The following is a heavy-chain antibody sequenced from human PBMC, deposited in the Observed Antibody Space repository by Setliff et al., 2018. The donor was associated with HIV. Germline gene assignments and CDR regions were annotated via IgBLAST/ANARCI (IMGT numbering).Heavy chain of an antibody. CDR1: GYTFTSYG. CDR2: ISAYNGNT. CDR3: AREICITIFWGPEAGSCYFDY. Sequence: ASVKVSCKASGYTFTSYGISWVRQAPGQGLEWMGWISAYNGNTNYAQKLQGRVTMTTDTSTSTAYVERRSLRSDDTAVYYCAREICITIFWGPEAGSCYFDYWGQGTLVTVSS. V-gene: IGHV1-18*01. J-gene: IGHJ4*02. D-gene: IGHD3-9*01.